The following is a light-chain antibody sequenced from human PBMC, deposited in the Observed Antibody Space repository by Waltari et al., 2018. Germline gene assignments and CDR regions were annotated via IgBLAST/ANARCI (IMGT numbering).Light chain of an antibody. J-gene: IGLJ2*01. V-gene: IGLV2-14*01. CDR3: SSQTLDGVVL. CDR1: HRAVAASHP. CDR2: DVT. Sequence: QSALTQPATVSGSPGQSITIPTSGIHRAVAASHPGPWNQHHPGEAPQVIIYDVTNRPSGVSDRFSASKSANRAFLTISGLQPDDEGDYYCSSQTLDGVVLFGGGTKLTVL.